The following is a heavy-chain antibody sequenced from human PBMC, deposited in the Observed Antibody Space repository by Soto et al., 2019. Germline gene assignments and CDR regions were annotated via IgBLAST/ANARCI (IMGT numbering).Heavy chain of an antibody. Sequence: PSETLSLTYTVSGGSIGTYYRSWIRQPPGTRLEWNGYIYYRGNTDYNPSLKSRVTISLDTPKNQFSLKLSSVTAADTAVYYCARHPGYYDILTGYTTYYFDYWGQGILVTVS. V-gene: IGHV4-59*08. CDR2: IYYRGNT. CDR1: GGSIGTYY. J-gene: IGHJ4*02. D-gene: IGHD3-9*01. CDR3: ARHPGYYDILTGYTTYYFDY.